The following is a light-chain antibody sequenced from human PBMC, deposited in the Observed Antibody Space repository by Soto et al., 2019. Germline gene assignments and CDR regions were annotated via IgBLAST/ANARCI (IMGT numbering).Light chain of an antibody. CDR2: DTS. J-gene: IGKJ4*01. CDR3: QHYNNWLGA. CDR1: QSVSTN. V-gene: IGKV3-15*01. Sequence: PGERATLSCRASQSVSTNLAWYQQKPGQAPRLLFSDTSTRATTVPDRFSGSGSGTEFTLTISSLQSEDFAVYYCQHYNNWLGAFGGGTKVDIK.